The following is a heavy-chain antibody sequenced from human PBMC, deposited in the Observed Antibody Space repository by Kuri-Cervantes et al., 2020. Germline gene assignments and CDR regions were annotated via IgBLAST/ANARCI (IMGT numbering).Heavy chain of an antibody. Sequence: GESLKISCAASGFTVSSNYMSWVRQAPGKGLEWFSVIYSGGSTYYADSVKGRFTISRDNSKNTLYLQMNSLRAEDTAVYYCAIASSTLGVLGYWGQGTLVTVSS. CDR2: IYSGGST. CDR1: GFTVSSNY. V-gene: IGHV3-66*01. J-gene: IGHJ4*02. CDR3: AIASSTLGVLGY. D-gene: IGHD3-16*01.